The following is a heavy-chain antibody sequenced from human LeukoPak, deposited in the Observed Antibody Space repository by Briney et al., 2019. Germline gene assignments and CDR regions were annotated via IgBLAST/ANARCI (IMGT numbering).Heavy chain of an antibody. V-gene: IGHV3-49*04. CDR3: TREVATITPYFDY. J-gene: IGHJ4*02. D-gene: IGHD5-12*01. Sequence: GGSLRLSCSASGFTFSSYAMHWVRQAPGKGLEWVGFIRSKAYGGTTEYAASVKGRFTISRDDSKSIAYLQMNSLKTEDTAVYYCTREVATITPYFDYWGQGTLVTVSS. CDR2: IRSKAYGGTT. CDR1: GFTFSSYA.